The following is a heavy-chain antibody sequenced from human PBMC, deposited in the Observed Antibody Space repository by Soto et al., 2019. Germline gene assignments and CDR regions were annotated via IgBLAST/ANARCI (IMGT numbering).Heavy chain of an antibody. Sequence: AGSLRLSCAPPGFTFSDYYMTWIRQAPGKGMEWVSYISTRGRTIYYADSVKGRFTISRDNAKNSLYLQTNSLRAEDTAVYYCARVRDIVVGVDVPHFRHWGQGTQVSV. CDR1: GFTFSDYY. J-gene: IGHJ4*02. V-gene: IGHV3-11*01. CDR3: ARVRDIVVGVDVPHFRH. CDR2: ISTRGRTI. D-gene: IGHD2-15*01.